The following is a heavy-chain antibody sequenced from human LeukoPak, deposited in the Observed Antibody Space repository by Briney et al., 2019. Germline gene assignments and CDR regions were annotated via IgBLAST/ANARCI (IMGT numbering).Heavy chain of an antibody. V-gene: IGHV1-46*01. D-gene: IGHD6-25*01. CDR3: ARVGSAAATADY. CDR2: INPRGGST. Sequence: ASVKVSCKASGYTFTSYYMHWMRQAPGQGPEWMGIINPRGGSTDYAQKFQGRITMTSDTSTSTVYMELNSLRSDDTAVYFRARVGSAAATADYWGQGTLVTVSS. CDR1: GYTFTSYY. J-gene: IGHJ4*02.